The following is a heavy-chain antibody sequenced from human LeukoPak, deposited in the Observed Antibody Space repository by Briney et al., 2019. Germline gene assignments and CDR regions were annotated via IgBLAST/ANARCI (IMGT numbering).Heavy chain of an antibody. CDR3: ARDGYDFWTALNWFDP. Sequence: SETLSLTCTVSGGSISSSSYYWSWIRQPAGKGLEWIGRIYTSGSTNYNPSLKSRVTISVDTSKNQFSLKLSSVTAADTAVYYCARDGYDFWTALNWFDPWXXGNXVXVSS. J-gene: IGHJ5*02. CDR1: GGSISSSSYY. CDR2: IYTSGST. D-gene: IGHD3-3*01. V-gene: IGHV4-61*02.